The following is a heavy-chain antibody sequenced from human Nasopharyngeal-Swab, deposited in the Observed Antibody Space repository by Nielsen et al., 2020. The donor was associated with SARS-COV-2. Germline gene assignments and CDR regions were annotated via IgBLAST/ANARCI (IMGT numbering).Heavy chain of an antibody. Sequence: GESLKISCAASGFNFSTYWMSWVRQAPGKGLEWVANIKQDGSEKYFIDSVKGRFTISRDNAKNSLYLQMNSLRAEDTAVYHCARDWSSGSGSSYYYYGMGVWGQGTTVTVSS. J-gene: IGHJ6*02. CDR2: IKQDGSEK. V-gene: IGHV3-7*01. CDR1: GFNFSTYW. CDR3: ARDWSSGSGSSYYYYGMGV. D-gene: IGHD3-10*01.